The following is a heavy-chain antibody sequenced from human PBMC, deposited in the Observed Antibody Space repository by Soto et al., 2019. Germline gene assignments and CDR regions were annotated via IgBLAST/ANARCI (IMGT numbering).Heavy chain of an antibody. V-gene: IGHV1-69*12. CDR1: GGTFSSYA. D-gene: IGHD5-12*01. Sequence: QVQLVQSGAEVKKPGSSVKVSCKASGGTFSSYAISWVRQAPGQGLEWMGGIIPIFGTANYAQKFQGRVTSTADESTSTDYMELSSLRSEDTAVYYCARDQPWLQLRGGLDYWGQGTLVTVSS. CDR3: ARDQPWLQLRGGLDY. CDR2: IIPIFGTA. J-gene: IGHJ4*02.